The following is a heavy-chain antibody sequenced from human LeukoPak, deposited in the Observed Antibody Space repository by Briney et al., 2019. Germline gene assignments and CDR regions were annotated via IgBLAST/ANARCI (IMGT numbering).Heavy chain of an antibody. V-gene: IGHV1-69*13. J-gene: IGHJ3*02. Sequence: SVKVSCKASGYTFTGYYMHWVRQAPGQGLEWMGGIIPIFATADYAQKFQGRVTITADESTSTAYMELSSLRSEDTAVYYCAVGVRGSGSYQIWGHAFDIWGQGTMVTVSS. CDR1: GYTFTGYY. D-gene: IGHD3-10*01. CDR3: AVGVRGSGSYQIWGHAFDI. CDR2: IIPIFATA.